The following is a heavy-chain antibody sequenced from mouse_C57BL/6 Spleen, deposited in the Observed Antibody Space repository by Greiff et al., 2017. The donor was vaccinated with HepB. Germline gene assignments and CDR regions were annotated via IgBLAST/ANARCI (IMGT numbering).Heavy chain of an antibody. D-gene: IGHD2-5*01. J-gene: IGHJ4*01. Sequence: QVQLQQPGAELVKPGASVKLSCKASGYTFTSYWMQWVKQRPGQGLEWIGEIDPSDSYTNYNQKFKGTATLTVDTSSSTAYMQLSSLTSEDSSVYYCARTYYSKEGDYYYAMDYWDQGTSVTVSS. CDR2: IDPSDSYT. CDR3: ARTYYSKEGDYYYAMDY. CDR1: GYTFTSYW. V-gene: IGHV1-50*01.